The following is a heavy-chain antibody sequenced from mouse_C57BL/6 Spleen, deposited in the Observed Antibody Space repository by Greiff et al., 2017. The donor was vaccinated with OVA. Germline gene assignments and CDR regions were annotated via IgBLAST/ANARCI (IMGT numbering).Heavy chain of an antibody. CDR3: AREGEAQDY. CDR2: IHPNSGST. CDR1: GYTFTSYW. Sequence: QVQLKQSGAELVKPGASVKLSCKASGYTFTSYWMHWVKQRPGQGLEWIGMIHPNSGSTNYNEKFKSKATLTVDKSSSTAYMQLSSLTSEDSAVYYCAREGEAQDYWGQGTTLTVSS. V-gene: IGHV1-64*01. J-gene: IGHJ2*01. D-gene: IGHD3-2*02.